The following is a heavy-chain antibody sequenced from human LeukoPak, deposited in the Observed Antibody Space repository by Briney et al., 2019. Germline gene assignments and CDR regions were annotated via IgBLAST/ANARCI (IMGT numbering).Heavy chain of an antibody. V-gene: IGHV1-69*05. CDR2: IIPIFGTA. CDR1: GGTSSSYA. D-gene: IGHD3-3*01. CDR3: ARGRFLEWLFLDY. J-gene: IGHJ4*02. Sequence: SVKVSCKASGGTSSSYAISWVRQAPGQGLEWMGRIIPIFGTANYAQKFQGRVTITTDESTSTAYMELSSLRSEDTAVYYCARGRFLEWLFLDYWGQGTLVTVSS.